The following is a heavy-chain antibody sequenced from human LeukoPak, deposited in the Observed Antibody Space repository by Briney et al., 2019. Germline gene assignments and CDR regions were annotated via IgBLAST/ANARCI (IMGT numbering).Heavy chain of an antibody. V-gene: IGHV1-2*02. D-gene: IGHD2-2*01. J-gene: IGHJ5*02. CDR1: GYTFTGYY. CDR2: INTNSGGT. Sequence: ASVKVSCKASGYTFTGYYMHWVRQAPGQGLEWMGWINTNSGGTNYAQKFQGRVTMTRDTSISTAYMELSRLRSDDTAVYYCARGIASTSCYGPSCNWFDPWGQGTLVTVSS. CDR3: ARGIASTSCYGPSCNWFDP.